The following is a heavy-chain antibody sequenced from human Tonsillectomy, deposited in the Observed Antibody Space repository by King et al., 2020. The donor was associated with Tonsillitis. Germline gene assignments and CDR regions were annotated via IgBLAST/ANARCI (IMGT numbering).Heavy chain of an antibody. V-gene: IGHV3-33*01. CDR3: ASTRIDYAAFDI. CDR2: IWDDGSNK. J-gene: IGHJ3*02. Sequence: VQLVESGGGVVQPGRSLRLSCAASGFTFSSYGMHWVRQAPGKGLEWGAVIWDDGSNKYYAYSVKGRFTISRDNSKNTLYLQMNSLRAEDTAVYYCASTRIDYAAFDIWGQGTMVTVSS. D-gene: IGHD4-17*01. CDR1: GFTFSSYG.